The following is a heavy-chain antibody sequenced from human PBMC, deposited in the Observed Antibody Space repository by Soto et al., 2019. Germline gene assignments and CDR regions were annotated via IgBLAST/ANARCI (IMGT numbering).Heavy chain of an antibody. V-gene: IGHV4-59*04. CDR1: GGSISSYY. CDR2: IYYSGST. J-gene: IGHJ6*02. D-gene: IGHD3-22*01. Sequence: PSETLSLTCTVSGGSISSYYWSWIRQPPGKGLEWIGYIYYSGSTYYTPSLKSRVTISVDTSKNQFSLKLSSVPAADTAVYYCARHEHYDSSGPSSYGMAVWGQGTTVPV. CDR3: ARHEHYDSSGPSSYGMAV.